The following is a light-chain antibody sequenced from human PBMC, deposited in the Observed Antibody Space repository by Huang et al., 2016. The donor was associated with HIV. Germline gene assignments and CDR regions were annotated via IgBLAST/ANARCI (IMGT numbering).Light chain of an antibody. Sequence: EIVLTQSPGTLSLSPGERSTISCRASQSVSSSSLAWYQQKPGQAPRLLIYGASIRATGIPDRFSGSGSGTDFTLTISRLEPEDFAVYYCQQYGSSPRTFGQGTKVEIK. J-gene: IGKJ1*01. CDR2: GAS. CDR1: QSVSSSS. V-gene: IGKV3-20*01. CDR3: QQYGSSPRT.